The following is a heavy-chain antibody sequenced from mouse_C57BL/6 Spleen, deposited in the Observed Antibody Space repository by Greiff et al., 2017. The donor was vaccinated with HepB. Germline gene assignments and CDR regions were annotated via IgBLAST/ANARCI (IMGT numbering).Heavy chain of an antibody. V-gene: IGHV1-78*01. D-gene: IGHD3-2*02. CDR3: ARRKARQLRLFDY. CDR1: GYTFTDHT. J-gene: IGHJ2*01. Sequence: VQLQQSDAELVKPGASVKISCKVSGYTFTDHTIHWMKQRPEQGLEWIGYIYPRDGSTKYNEKFKGKATLTADKSSSTAYMQLNSLTSEDSAVYFGARRKARQLRLFDYWGQGTTLTVSS. CDR2: IYPRDGST.